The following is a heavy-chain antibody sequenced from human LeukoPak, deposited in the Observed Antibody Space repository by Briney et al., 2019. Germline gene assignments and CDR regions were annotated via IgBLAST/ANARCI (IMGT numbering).Heavy chain of an antibody. CDR3: ARDLKREPFQH. V-gene: IGHV3-53*01. J-gene: IGHJ1*01. Sequence: PGGSLRLSCAASGFTVSSNYMSWVRQAPGKGLEWVSVIYSGGSTYYADSVKGRFTISRDNSKNTLYLQMNSLRAEDTAVYYCARDLKREPFQHWGQGTLVTVSS. CDR1: GFTVSSNY. CDR2: IYSGGST. D-gene: IGHD5-24*01.